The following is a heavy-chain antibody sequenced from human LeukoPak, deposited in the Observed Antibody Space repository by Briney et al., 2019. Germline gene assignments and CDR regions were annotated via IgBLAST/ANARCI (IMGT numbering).Heavy chain of an antibody. D-gene: IGHD3-22*01. J-gene: IGHJ4*02. CDR3: ARHRYYDSSGPFDY. V-gene: IGHV4-4*02. Sequence: SETLSLTCAVSGGSISSSNWWSWVRQPPGKGLEWIGEIYHSGSTNYNPSLKSRVTISVDKSKNQFSLKLSSVTAADTAVYYCARHRYYDSSGPFDYWGQGILVTVSS. CDR1: GGSISSSNW. CDR2: IYHSGST.